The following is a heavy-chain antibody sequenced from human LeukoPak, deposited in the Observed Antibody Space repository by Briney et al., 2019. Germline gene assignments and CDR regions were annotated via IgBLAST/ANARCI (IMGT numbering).Heavy chain of an antibody. CDR1: GGSISSYY. V-gene: IGHV4-4*07. CDR3: ARESGSGWFSRFDP. J-gene: IGHJ5*02. CDR2: IYTSGST. D-gene: IGHD3-22*01. Sequence: PSETLSLTCTVSGGSISSYYWSWIRQPAGKGLEWIGRIYTSGSTNYNPSLKSRVTMSVDTSKKQFSLKLSSVTAADTAVYYCARESGSGWFSRFDPWGQGTLVTVSS.